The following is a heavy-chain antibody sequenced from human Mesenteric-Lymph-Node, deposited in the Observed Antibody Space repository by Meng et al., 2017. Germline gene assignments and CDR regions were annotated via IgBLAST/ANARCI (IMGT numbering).Heavy chain of an antibody. J-gene: IGHJ4*01. CDR1: GYSIRSGYY. Sequence: SETLSLTCSVSGYSIRSGYYWGWIRQPPVTGLEWVGTMFHRGGTYYNPSLESRITISGDSSKNQFSLNLRSVTVADTAVYYCARIANSGYGLNFRGYYFDYWGHGMLVTVSS. CDR3: ARIANSGYGLNFRGYYFDY. CDR2: MFHRGGT. V-gene: IGHV4-38-2*02. D-gene: IGHD3-22*01.